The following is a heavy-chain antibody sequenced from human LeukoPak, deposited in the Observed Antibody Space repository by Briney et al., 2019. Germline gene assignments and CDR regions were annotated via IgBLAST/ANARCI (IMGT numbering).Heavy chain of an antibody. CDR3: ARGGSVDYYYDSRDY. J-gene: IGHJ4*02. V-gene: IGHV3-48*03. Sequence: GGSLRLSCVASGFTFSSYEMNWVRQAPGKGLEWVSYISSSGSTIYYADSVKGRFTISRVNAKNSLYLQMNSLRADDTAVYYCARGGSVDYYYDSRDYWGQGALVTVSS. CDR2: ISSSGSTI. D-gene: IGHD3-22*01. CDR1: GFTFSSYE.